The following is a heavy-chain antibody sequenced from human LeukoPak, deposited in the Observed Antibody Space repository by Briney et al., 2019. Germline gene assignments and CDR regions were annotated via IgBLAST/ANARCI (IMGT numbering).Heavy chain of an antibody. CDR2: IYTSGST. CDR3: ARLAPGGGTSYYYYGMDV. CDR1: GGSISSYY. Sequence: TSETLSLTCTVSGGSISSYYWSWIRQPAGKGLEWIGRIYTSGSTNYNPSLKSRVTMSVDTSKNQFSLKLSSVTAADTAVYYCARLAPGGGTSYYYYGMDVWGQGTTVTVSS. V-gene: IGHV4-4*07. D-gene: IGHD2-15*01. J-gene: IGHJ6*02.